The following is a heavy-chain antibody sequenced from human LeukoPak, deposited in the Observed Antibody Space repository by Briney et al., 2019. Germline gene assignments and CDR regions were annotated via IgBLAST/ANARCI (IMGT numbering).Heavy chain of an antibody. V-gene: IGHV3-23*01. Sequence: GGSLRLSCAASGFTFSSYAMSWVRQAPGKGLEWVSAISGSGGSTYYADSVKGRFTISRDNSKNTLYLQMNSLRAEDTAVYYRAKIPAVRLNQVVTLYYWGQGTLVTVSS. CDR1: GFTFSSYA. J-gene: IGHJ4*02. CDR3: AKIPAVRLNQVVTLYY. CDR2: ISGSGGST. D-gene: IGHD4-23*01.